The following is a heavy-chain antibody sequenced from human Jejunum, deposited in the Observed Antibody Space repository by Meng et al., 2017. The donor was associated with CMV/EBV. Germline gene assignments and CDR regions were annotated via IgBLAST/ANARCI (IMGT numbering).Heavy chain of an antibody. J-gene: IGHJ6*02. CDR1: GFTFRNYD. V-gene: IGHV3-30*02. Sequence: SCAASGFTFRNYDMQWVRQAPGKGLEWVTFIRSDGNKINYADSVKGRFTISRDNSKNTLSLQMSSLRGEDTAVYYCAKGYGMDVWGQGTTVTVSS. CDR2: IRSDGNKI. CDR3: AKGYGMDV.